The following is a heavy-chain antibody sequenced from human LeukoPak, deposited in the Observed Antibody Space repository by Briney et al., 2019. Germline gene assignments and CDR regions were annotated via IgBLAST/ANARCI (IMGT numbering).Heavy chain of an antibody. CDR2: IYSSGST. D-gene: IGHD6-19*01. J-gene: IGHJ4*02. V-gene: IGHV3-53*01. CDR1: GFTVSSNY. Sequence: PGGSLRLSCAASGFTVSSNYMSWVRQAPGKGLEWVSVIYSSGSTYYADSVKGRFTISRDNSKNTLYLQMNSLRAEDTAVYYCARGKGSGWVGGVFDYWGQGTLVTVSS. CDR3: ARGKGSGWVGGVFDY.